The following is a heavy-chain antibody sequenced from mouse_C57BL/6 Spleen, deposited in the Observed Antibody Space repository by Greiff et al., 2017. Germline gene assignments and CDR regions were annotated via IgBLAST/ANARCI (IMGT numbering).Heavy chain of an antibody. J-gene: IGHJ3*01. CDR1: GYSFTGYF. Sequence: EVKLQESGPELVKPGDSVKISCKASGYSFTGYFMNWVMQSHGKSLEWIGRINPYNGDTFYNQKFKGKATLTVDKSSSTAHMELRSLTSEDAAVYYCARSGRRDSFAYWGQGTLVTVSA. CDR3: ARSGRRDSFAY. D-gene: IGHD3-1*01. CDR2: INPYNGDT. V-gene: IGHV1-20*01.